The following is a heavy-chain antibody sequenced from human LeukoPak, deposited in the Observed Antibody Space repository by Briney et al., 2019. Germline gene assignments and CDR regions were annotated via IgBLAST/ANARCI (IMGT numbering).Heavy chain of an antibody. Sequence: SETLSLTCTVSGGSISSYYWSWIRHPPGKGLEWIGYIFYSGSTNYNPSLKSRVTISVDTSKNQFSLKLSSVTAADTAVYYCARDQNRAFDIWGQGTMVTVSS. CDR1: GGSISSYY. J-gene: IGHJ3*02. V-gene: IGHV4-59*01. CDR2: IFYSGST. CDR3: ARDQNRAFDI.